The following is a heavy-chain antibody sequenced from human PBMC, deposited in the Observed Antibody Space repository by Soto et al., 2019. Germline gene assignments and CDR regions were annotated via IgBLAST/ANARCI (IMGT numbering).Heavy chain of an antibody. CDR3: TTLDNYDFWSGYYTGLRNDAFDI. CDR1: GFPFSKAW. Sequence: GGSLRLSCAAPGFPFSKAWMNWVRQAPGKGLEGVGRIKNKTDSGTTDYAAPVKGRFTISRDDSKNTLYLQMNSLKTEDTAVYYCTTLDNYDFWSGYYTGLRNDAFDIWGQGTMVTVSS. V-gene: IGHV3-15*07. D-gene: IGHD3-3*01. CDR2: IKNKTDSGTT. J-gene: IGHJ3*02.